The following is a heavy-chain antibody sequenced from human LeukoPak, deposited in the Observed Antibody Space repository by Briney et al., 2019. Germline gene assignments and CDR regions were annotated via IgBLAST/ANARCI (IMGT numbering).Heavy chain of an antibody. CDR2: INPNSGGT. Sequence: ASVKVSCKASGYAFTAYYMHWVRQAPGQGLEWMGWINPNSGGTNYAQKFQGRVTMTRDTSTSTAYMELSRLISDDTAVYYCARGGEQWLAGYYYGMDVWGQGPTVPVSS. CDR3: ARGGEQWLAGYYYGMDV. CDR1: GYAFTAYY. V-gene: IGHV1-2*02. J-gene: IGHJ6*02. D-gene: IGHD6-19*01.